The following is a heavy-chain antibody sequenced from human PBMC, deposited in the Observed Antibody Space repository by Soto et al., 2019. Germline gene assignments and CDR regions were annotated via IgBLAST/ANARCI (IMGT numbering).Heavy chain of an antibody. CDR1: GYTFTSYD. J-gene: IGHJ5*02. Sequence: ASVKVSCKASGYTFTSYDINWVRQATGQGLEWMGWMNPNSGNTGYAQKFQGRVTMTRNTSISTAYMELSSLRSEDTAVYYCARASGYSSSWYLDWFDPWGQGTLVTVSS. D-gene: IGHD6-13*01. V-gene: IGHV1-8*01. CDR3: ARASGYSSSWYLDWFDP. CDR2: MNPNSGNT.